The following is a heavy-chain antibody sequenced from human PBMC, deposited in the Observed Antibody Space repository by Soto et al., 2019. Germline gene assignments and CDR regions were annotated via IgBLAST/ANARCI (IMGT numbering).Heavy chain of an antibody. J-gene: IGHJ4*02. V-gene: IGHV3-33*01. Sequence: GGSLRLSCAASGFTFSSYGMHWVRQAPGKGLEWVAVIWYDGSNKYYADSVKGRSTISRDNSKNTLYLQMNSLRAEDTAVYYCARDLKTGIHLWGRFDYWGQGTLVTVSS. D-gene: IGHD5-18*01. CDR2: IWYDGSNK. CDR3: ARDLKTGIHLWGRFDY. CDR1: GFTFSSYG.